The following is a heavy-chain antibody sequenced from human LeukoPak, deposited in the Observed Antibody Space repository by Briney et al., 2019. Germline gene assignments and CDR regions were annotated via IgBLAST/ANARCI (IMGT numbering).Heavy chain of an antibody. CDR1: GFTFSSYA. CDR3: AKCGPFGVVVPAAMFDY. CDR2: ISGSGGNT. J-gene: IGHJ4*02. V-gene: IGHV3-23*01. D-gene: IGHD2-2*01. Sequence: GGSLRLSCAASGFTFSSYAMSWVRQAPGKGLEWVSAISGSGGNTYYIDSVKGRFTISRDNSKNTLDLQMNSLRAEDTAVYYCAKCGPFGVVVPAAMFDYWGQGTLVTVSS.